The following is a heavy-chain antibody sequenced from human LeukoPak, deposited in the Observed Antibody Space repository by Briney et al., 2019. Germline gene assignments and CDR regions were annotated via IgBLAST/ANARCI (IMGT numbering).Heavy chain of an antibody. CDR1: GYTFTSYG. CDR3: VGRVAAAGSGFDS. D-gene: IGHD6-13*01. J-gene: IGHJ5*01. V-gene: IGHV1-18*01. CDR2: ISAYNGNT. Sequence: ASVKVSCKASGYTFTSYGISWVRQAPGQGLEWMGWISAYNGNTNYAQKLQGRVTMTTDTSTSTAYMELRSLRSDDTAVYYCVGRVAAAGSGFDSWGQGTLVTVSS.